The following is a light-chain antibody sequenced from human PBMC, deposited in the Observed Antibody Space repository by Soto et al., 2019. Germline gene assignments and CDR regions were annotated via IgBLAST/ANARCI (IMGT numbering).Light chain of an antibody. CDR3: QQYNSDSS. J-gene: IGKJ4*01. CDR2: DAY. V-gene: IGKV1-5*01. Sequence: DLQMTQSPSTLSASVGDSVTITFRASQSINKWLGWYQQKPGKAPNLLIFDAYNLQSGVPSRFSGSGFVTEFTHIISSLQPEDVATYDCQQYNSDSSFGGGTKVEIK. CDR1: QSINKW.